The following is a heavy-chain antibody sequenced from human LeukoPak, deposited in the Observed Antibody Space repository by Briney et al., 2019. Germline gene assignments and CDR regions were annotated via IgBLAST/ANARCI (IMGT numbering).Heavy chain of an antibody. D-gene: IGHD2-2*01. V-gene: IGHV3-64*02. CDR2: ISSDGGST. CDR3: ARRYCSSTSCSPFDY. CDR1: EFTFSTYA. J-gene: IGHJ4*02. Sequence: VGSLRLSCAASEFTFSTYAMHWVRQAPGKGLQYVSAISSDGGSTYYADSVKGRFTISRDNSKNTLYLQMGSLRVEDMAVYYCARRYCSSTSCSPFDYWGQGTLVTVSS.